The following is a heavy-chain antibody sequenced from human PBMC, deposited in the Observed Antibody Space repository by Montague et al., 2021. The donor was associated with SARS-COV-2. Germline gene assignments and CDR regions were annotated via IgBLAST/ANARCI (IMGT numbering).Heavy chain of an antibody. D-gene: IGHD3-16*01. CDR2: LYYSGRX. V-gene: IGHV4-39*07. CDR1: GDSVSSTTYY. Sequence: SETLSLTCTVSGDSVSSTTYYWAWIRQPPGKGLEYIGTLYYSGRXXYNPSLKSRVAMSVDTSKNQFSLKLDSVAAADTAVYYCARVGGGRTFYYWGQGILVTVSS. CDR3: ARVGGGRTFYY. J-gene: IGHJ4*02.